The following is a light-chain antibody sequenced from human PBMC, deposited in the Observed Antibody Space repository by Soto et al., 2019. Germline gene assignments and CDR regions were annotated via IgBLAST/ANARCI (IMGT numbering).Light chain of an antibody. J-gene: IGKJ1*01. CDR2: DAS. Sequence: IVLTQSPATLSLSPGERATLSCRASQSVSSYLAWYQQKPGQAPRLLIYDASNRVTGIPARFSGSGSGTDFTLTISSLEPEDFAVYYCQQRYNWPRTFGQGTKVDIK. V-gene: IGKV3-11*01. CDR3: QQRYNWPRT. CDR1: QSVSSY.